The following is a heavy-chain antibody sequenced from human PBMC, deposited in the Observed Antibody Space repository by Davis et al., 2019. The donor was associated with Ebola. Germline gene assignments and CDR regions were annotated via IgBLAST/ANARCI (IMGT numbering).Heavy chain of an antibody. CDR3: ARSITMVRALNWFDP. Sequence: ASVKVSCKASGYTFTSYGISWVRQAPGQGLEWMGWISAYNGNTNYAQKLQGRVTMTTDTSTSTAYMELRSLRSDDTAVYYCARSITMVRALNWFDPWGQGTLVTASS. D-gene: IGHD3-10*01. CDR1: GYTFTSYG. V-gene: IGHV1-18*01. CDR2: ISAYNGNT. J-gene: IGHJ5*02.